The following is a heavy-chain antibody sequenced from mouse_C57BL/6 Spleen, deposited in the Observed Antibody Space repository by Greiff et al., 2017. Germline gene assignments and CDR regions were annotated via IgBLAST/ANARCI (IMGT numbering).Heavy chain of an antibody. Sequence: QVQLKESGAELVKPGASVKISCKASGYAFSSYWMNWVKQRPGKGLEWIGQLYPGDGDTNYNGKFKGKATLTADKSSSTAYMQLSILTSEDSAVYFCARWLPYSMDYWGQGTSVTVAS. D-gene: IGHD2-2*01. CDR2: LYPGDGDT. J-gene: IGHJ4*01. V-gene: IGHV1-80*01. CDR1: GYAFSSYW. CDR3: ARWLPYSMDY.